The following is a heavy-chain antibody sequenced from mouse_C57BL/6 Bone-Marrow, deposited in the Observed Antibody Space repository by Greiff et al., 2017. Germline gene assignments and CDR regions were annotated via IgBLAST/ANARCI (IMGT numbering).Heavy chain of an antibody. J-gene: IGHJ4*01. CDR3: ARDQGPYYGSSGYAMDY. CDR1: GFTFSDFY. CDR2: SRNKANDYTT. V-gene: IGHV7-1*01. D-gene: IGHD1-1*01. Sequence: EVKLVESGGGLVQSGRSLRLSCATSGFTFSDFYMEWVRQAPGKGLEWIAASRNKANDYTTEYSASVKGRFIVSRDTSQSILYLQMNALRAEDTAIYYCARDQGPYYGSSGYAMDYWGQGTSVTVSS.